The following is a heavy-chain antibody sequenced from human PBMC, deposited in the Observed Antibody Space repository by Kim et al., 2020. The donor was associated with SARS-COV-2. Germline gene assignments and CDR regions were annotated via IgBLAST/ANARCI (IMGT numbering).Heavy chain of an antibody. V-gene: IGHV1-46*01. J-gene: IGHJ6*02. D-gene: IGHD1-26*01. CDR1: GYTFTSYY. Sequence: ASVKVSCKASGYTFTSYYMHWVRQAPGQGLEWMGIINPSGGSTSYAQKFQGRVTMTRDTSTSTVYMELSSLRSEDTAVYYCARDARELYYYYGMDVWGQGTTVTVSS. CDR2: INPSGGST. CDR3: ARDARELYYYYGMDV.